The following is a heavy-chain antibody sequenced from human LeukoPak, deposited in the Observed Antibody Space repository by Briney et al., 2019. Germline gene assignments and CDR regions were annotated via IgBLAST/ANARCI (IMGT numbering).Heavy chain of an antibody. D-gene: IGHD6-6*01. V-gene: IGHV3-23*01. CDR2: ISGSGGST. J-gene: IGHJ4*02. CDR3: AKELLFIEYSSSFDY. CDR1: GFTFSSYA. Sequence: GGSLRLSCAASGFTFSSYAMSWVRQAPGKGLGWVSAISGSGGSTYYADSVKGRFTISRDNSKNTLYLQMNSLRAEDTAVYYCAKELLFIEYSSSFDYWGQGTLVTVSS.